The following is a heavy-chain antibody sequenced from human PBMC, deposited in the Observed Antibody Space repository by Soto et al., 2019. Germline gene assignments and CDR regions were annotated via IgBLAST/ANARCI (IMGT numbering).Heavy chain of an antibody. CDR1: GGTFSSYT. Sequence: ASVKVSCKASGGTFSSYTISWVRQAPGQGLEWMGRIIPILGIANYAQKFQGRVTITADKSTSTAYMELSSLRSEDTAVYYCARGYRGNRKYCSSTSCYVGWFDPWGQGTLVTVSS. D-gene: IGHD2-2*01. J-gene: IGHJ5*02. V-gene: IGHV1-69*02. CDR2: IIPILGIA. CDR3: ARGYRGNRKYCSSTSCYVGWFDP.